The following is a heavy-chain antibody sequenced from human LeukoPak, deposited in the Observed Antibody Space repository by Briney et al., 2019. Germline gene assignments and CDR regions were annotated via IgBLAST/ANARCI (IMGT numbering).Heavy chain of an antibody. CDR2: IIPIFGTA. V-gene: IGHV1-69*05. D-gene: IGHD6-13*01. Sequence: PVKVSCKASGGTFSSYAISWVRQAPGQGLEWMGGIIPIFGTANYAKKFQGRVTITTDESTSTAYMELSSLRSEDTAVYYCARDHGSSWLRYYMDVWGKGTTVTVSS. J-gene: IGHJ6*03. CDR3: ARDHGSSWLRYYMDV. CDR1: GGTFSSYA.